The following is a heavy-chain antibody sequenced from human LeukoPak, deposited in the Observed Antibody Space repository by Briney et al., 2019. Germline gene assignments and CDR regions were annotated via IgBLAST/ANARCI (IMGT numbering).Heavy chain of an antibody. J-gene: IGHJ4*02. Sequence: GRSLRLSCAASGFTFSSYAMSWVRQAPGKGLEWVSGISGSGDNTYYADSVKGRFTISRDNSKNTLYVQVNSLGTEDTAAYYCAKDGGPSSSGSQFFNYWGQGALVTVSS. CDR2: ISGSGDNT. CDR3: AKDGGPSSSGSQFFNY. D-gene: IGHD1-26*01. CDR1: GFTFSSYA. V-gene: IGHV3-23*01.